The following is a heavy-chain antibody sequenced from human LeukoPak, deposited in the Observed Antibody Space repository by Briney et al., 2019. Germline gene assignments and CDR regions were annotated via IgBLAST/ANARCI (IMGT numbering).Heavy chain of an antibody. CDR1: GGSINSYY. V-gene: IGHV4-59*01. J-gene: IGHJ4*02. CDR3: ASRPADTTWYGVFDY. Sequence: SETLSLTCRVSGGSINSYYWSWIRQPPGKRLAWIGHIFNTGNTNYNPSLASRVTMSVDTSRAQFFLRLSPVTAANSGIYYCASRPADTTWYGVFDYWSQGTLVTVSS. D-gene: IGHD3-10*01. CDR2: IFNTGNT.